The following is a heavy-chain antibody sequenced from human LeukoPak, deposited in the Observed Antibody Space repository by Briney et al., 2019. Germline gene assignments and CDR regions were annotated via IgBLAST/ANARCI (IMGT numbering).Heavy chain of an antibody. D-gene: IGHD3-3*01. CDR2: IYYSGST. CDR3: ARVAYYDFWSGYEKTYFDY. J-gene: IGHJ4*02. CDR1: GGSISSRSYY. Sequence: SETLSLTCTVSGGSISSRSYYWGWIRQPPGKGLEWIGSIYYSGSTYYNPSLKSRVTISLDTSKTQFSLNLSSVTAADTAVYYCARVAYYDFWSGYEKTYFDYWGQGTLVTVSS. V-gene: IGHV4-39*07.